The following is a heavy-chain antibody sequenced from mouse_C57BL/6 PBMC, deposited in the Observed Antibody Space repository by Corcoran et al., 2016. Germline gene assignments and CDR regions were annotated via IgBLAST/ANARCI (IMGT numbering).Heavy chain of an antibody. CDR1: GYSFTSYY. CDR2: IYPGSGNT. J-gene: IGHJ2*01. D-gene: IGHD1-1*01. V-gene: IGHV1-66*01. CDR3: ARGNYYYFDY. Sequence: QVQLQQSGPELVKPGASVKISCKASGYSFTSYYIHWVKQRPGQGLEWIGWIYPGSGNTYYNEKFKGKATLTAEKSSSTAYMQLSSLTSEDSAVYFCARGNYYYFDYWGQGTTLTVSS.